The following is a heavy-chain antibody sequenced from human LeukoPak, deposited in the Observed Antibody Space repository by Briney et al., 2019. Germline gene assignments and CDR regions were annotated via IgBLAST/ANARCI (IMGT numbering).Heavy chain of an antibody. CDR2: IYYRSKWSN. J-gene: IGHJ4*02. CDR1: GDSVSSKSVS. D-gene: IGHD5-24*01. CDR3: ARGDQNFVY. Sequence: SQTLSLTCGISGDSVSSKSVSNWIRQSPSRGLEWLGRIYYRSKWSNNYAVSVKSRITINPDTSKNQFSLQLSSVTAEDTAVYYCARGDQNFVYWGQGTLVTVSS. V-gene: IGHV6-1*01.